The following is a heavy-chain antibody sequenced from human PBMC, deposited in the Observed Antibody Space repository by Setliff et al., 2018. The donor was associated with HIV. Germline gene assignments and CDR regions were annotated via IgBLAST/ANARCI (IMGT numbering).Heavy chain of an antibody. J-gene: IGHJ4*01. CDR1: GGSITNSNYY. V-gene: IGHV4-39*01. D-gene: IGHD5-12*01. Sequence: SETLSLTCTVSGGSITNSNYYWGWFRQPPGKGLEWIGAIYYTENTYYNPSLKSRVTMSVDTSKNQFSLKLRSVTAADTAVYFCATLRWLRSKHSDYWGQGILVTSP. CDR3: ATLRWLRSKHSDY. CDR2: IYYTENT.